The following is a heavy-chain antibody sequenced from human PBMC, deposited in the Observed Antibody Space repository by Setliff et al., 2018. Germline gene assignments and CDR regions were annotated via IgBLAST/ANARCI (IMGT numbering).Heavy chain of an antibody. CDR3: ARDRGGATTRDL. Sequence: GGSLRLSCAASGFTFSHFWMGWVRQAPGKGLEWVANIKPDGTEEYYVDSVKGRFTISRDNAKNSLYLQMNTLRAEDTAVDYCARDRGGATTRDLWGQGTLVTGSS. D-gene: IGHD1-26*01. J-gene: IGHJ5*02. CDR2: IKPDGTEE. CDR1: GFTFSHFW. V-gene: IGHV3-7*03.